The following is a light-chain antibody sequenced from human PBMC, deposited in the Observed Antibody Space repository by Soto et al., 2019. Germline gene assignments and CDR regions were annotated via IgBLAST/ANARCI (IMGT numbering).Light chain of an antibody. J-gene: IGKJ1*01. V-gene: IGKV2-24*01. CDR3: MQATQSSWT. CDR1: QSLEHKDGNTY. CDR2: KVS. Sequence: DIVMTQTPLSSPVALEQAASISCRSSQSLEHKDGNTYLSRFHQRPGQPARLLMYKVSVRLSGVPGRFSGSGAGTDFTLIISRVETEDGGVYYCMQATQSSWTFGQGTKVDI.